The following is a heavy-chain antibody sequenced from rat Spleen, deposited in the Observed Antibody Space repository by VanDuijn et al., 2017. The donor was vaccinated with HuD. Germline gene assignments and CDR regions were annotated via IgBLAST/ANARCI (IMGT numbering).Heavy chain of an antibody. CDR3: TRVGDSRGFAY. CDR1: GFTFNNYW. J-gene: IGHJ3*01. V-gene: IGHV5-31*01. CDR2: ITNTGDIT. D-gene: IGHD1-1*01. Sequence: EVQLVESGGGLVQPGRSLNLSCVASGFTFNNYWLTWIRQAPGKGLEWGASITNTGDITYYPDSVKGRFTISRDNAKSTLYLQMNSLRSEDTATYDCTRVGDSRGFAYWGQGTLVTVSS.